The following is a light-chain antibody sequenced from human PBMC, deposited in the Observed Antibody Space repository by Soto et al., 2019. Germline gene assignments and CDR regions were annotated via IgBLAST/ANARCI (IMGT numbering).Light chain of an antibody. Sequence: DIQMTQSPSSLSASVGDRVTITCRASQGISNYLAWYQQKPGKVPKLLIYAASTLQSGVPSRFSGSGSGTDFTLTISSLKPEDVETYYCQKYNSAPPNFGQGTRLEIK. CDR2: AAS. CDR3: QKYNSAPPN. J-gene: IGKJ5*01. V-gene: IGKV1-27*01. CDR1: QGISNY.